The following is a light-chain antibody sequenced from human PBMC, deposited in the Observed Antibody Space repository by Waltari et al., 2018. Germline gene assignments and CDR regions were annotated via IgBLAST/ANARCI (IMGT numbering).Light chain of an antibody. Sequence: DIVLTHSLATLPVSPGERATLPCRASQSVRNNLVWYQQKPGQAPRLLIYGASTRVTGIPARFSGSGSGTEFTLTISSLQSEDFAVYYCQQYNNWPPWTFGQGTKVEIK. V-gene: IGKV3-15*01. J-gene: IGKJ1*01. CDR2: GAS. CDR1: QSVRNN. CDR3: QQYNNWPPWT.